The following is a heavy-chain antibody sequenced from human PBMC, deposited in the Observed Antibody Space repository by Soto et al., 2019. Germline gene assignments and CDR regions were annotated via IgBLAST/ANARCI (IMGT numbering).Heavy chain of an antibody. V-gene: IGHV4-30-2*01. CDR1: GGSIDSGAFS. J-gene: IGHJ4*02. D-gene: IGHD6-19*01. Sequence: TLSRTGSVSGGSIDSGAFSLSWIRQPPGKGLEWIGYVTHSGTAYSIPSLNGRLTLSVDSSQTPFSLKLTSVTAADSAFYYCARIHWAQSSLDYWGRGILVTVYS. CDR2: VTHSGTA. CDR3: ARIHWAQSSLDY.